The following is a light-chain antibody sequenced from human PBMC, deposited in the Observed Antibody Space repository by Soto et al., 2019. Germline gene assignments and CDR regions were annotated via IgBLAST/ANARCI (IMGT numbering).Light chain of an antibody. J-gene: IGKJ5*01. CDR3: QQYNNWPIT. V-gene: IGKV3-15*01. CDR2: GAS. CDR1: QSVHTF. Sequence: IVMTQSPATLSVSPGERATLSCRASQSVHTFLAWYQQKPGQPPRLLIYGASTRATGIPARFSGSGSGTEFTLTISSLQSEDFAVYYCQQYNNWPITFGQGTRLEIK.